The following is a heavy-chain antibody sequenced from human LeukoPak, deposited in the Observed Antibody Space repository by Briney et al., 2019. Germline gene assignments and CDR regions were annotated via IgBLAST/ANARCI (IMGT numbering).Heavy chain of an antibody. CDR3: AREAGAGPFDC. CDR2: IYSDGST. Sequence: PGGSLRLSCAASGFTFSSYAMHWVRHAPAEGPDWVTVIYSDGSTYYADSVKCRFTISRDNSKNTRDLQMNSLRVDDTARYYSAREAGAGPFDCWGPGTLVTVSS. J-gene: IGHJ4*02. V-gene: IGHV3-66*01. CDR1: GFTFSSYA. D-gene: IGHD6-13*01.